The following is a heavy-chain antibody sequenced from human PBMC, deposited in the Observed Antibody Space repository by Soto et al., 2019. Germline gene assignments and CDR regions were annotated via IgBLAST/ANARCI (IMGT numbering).Heavy chain of an antibody. CDR2: IYYSGST. CDR3: ARGVVSGHDYYYYYYMDV. Sequence: QVQLQESGPGLVKPSETLSLTCTVSGGSISSCYWSWIRQPPGKGLEWVGYIYYSGSTNYNPSLKSLVTISVDTSKNQFSLKLSSVTAADTAVYYCARGVVSGHDYYYYYYMDVWGKGTTVTVSS. D-gene: IGHD3-3*01. J-gene: IGHJ6*03. V-gene: IGHV4-59*01. CDR1: GGSISSCY.